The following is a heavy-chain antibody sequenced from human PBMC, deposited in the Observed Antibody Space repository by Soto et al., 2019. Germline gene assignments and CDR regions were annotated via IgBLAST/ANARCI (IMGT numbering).Heavy chain of an antibody. CDR1: GYTFTGYY. J-gene: IGHJ4*02. Sequence: GASVKVSCKASGYTFTGYYMHWVRQAPGQGLEWMGWINPNSGGTKSAQKFQGWVTMTRDTSISTAYMELSRLRSDDTAVYYCARDRREVVLVPGAIDYWGQGTLVTVSS. V-gene: IGHV1-2*04. CDR2: INPNSGGT. D-gene: IGHD2-2*01. CDR3: ARDRREVVLVPGAIDY.